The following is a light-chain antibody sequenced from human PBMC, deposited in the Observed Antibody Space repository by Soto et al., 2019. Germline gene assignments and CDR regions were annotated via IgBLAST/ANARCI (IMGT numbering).Light chain of an antibody. V-gene: IGLV1-51*01. J-gene: IGLJ1*01. CDR2: DNN. CDR3: GTWDSGLSAGV. Sequence: QSVLTQPPSVSAAPGQKVTISCYGSSSNIGNKYVSWYQQLPGTAPKRLIYDNNKRPSGIPDRFSGSKSGTSATLGITGLQTGDEADYYCGTWDSGLSAGVFGTGTKLTVL. CDR1: SSNIGNKY.